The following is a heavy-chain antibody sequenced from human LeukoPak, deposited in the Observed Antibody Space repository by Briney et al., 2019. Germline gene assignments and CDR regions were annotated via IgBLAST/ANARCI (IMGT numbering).Heavy chain of an antibody. CDR1: GGSVSSGSYY. D-gene: IGHD4-17*01. Sequence: SETLSLTCTVSGGSVSSGSYYWSWIRQLPGKGLEWIGYIYYSGSTNYNPSLKSRVTISVDTSENQFSLKLSSVTAADTAVYYCARTGATVTMEFDYWGQGTLVTVSS. V-gene: IGHV4-61*01. CDR2: IYYSGST. J-gene: IGHJ4*02. CDR3: ARTGATVTMEFDY.